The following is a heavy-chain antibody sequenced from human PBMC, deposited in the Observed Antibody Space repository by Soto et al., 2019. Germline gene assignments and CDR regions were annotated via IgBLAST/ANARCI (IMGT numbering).Heavy chain of an antibody. D-gene: IGHD2-2*01. J-gene: IGHJ6*02. Sequence: SETLSLTCTVSGGSISSYYWSWIRQPPGKGLVWIGYIYYSGSTHYNPSLKSRVTISVDTSKNQFSLKLSSVTAADTAVYYCARHAPYCSSTSHCAYGMDVWGQGTTVTVSS. CDR3: ARHAPYCSSTSHCAYGMDV. V-gene: IGHV4-59*08. CDR2: IYYSGST. CDR1: GGSISSYY.